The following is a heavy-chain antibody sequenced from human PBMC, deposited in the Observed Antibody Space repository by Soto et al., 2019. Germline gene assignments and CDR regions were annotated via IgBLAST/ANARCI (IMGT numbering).Heavy chain of an antibody. V-gene: IGHV6-1*01. Sequence: SQTLSLTCVISGDSVSSNSAAWNWIRQSPSRGLEWLGRTYYRSKWYNDYAVSVKSRITINPDTSKNQFSLQLNSVTPEDTAVYYCARGGAVVVVAATLDYYYYGMDVWGQGTTVTVSS. CDR2: TYYRSKWYN. J-gene: IGHJ6*02. CDR3: ARGGAVVVVAATLDYYYYGMDV. D-gene: IGHD2-15*01. CDR1: GDSVSSNSAA.